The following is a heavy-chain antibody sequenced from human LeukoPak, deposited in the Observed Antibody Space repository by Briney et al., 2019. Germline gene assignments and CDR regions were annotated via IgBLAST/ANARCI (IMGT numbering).Heavy chain of an antibody. V-gene: IGHV3-49*04. D-gene: IGHD3-10*01. CDR3: TRAEELWFGELLFDY. J-gene: IGHJ4*02. CDR1: GFTFGDYA. Sequence: GGSLRLSCTASGFTFGDYAMSWVRQAPGKGLEWVGFIRSKAYGGTTEYAASVKGRFTILRDDSKSIAYLQMNSLKTEDTAVYYCTRAEELWFGELLFDYWGQGTLVTVSS. CDR2: IRSKAYGGTT.